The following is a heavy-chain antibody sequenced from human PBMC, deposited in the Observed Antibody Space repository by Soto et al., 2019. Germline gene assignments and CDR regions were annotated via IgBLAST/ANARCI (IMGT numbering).Heavy chain of an antibody. Sequence: QITLKESGPTLVKPTQTLTLTCTFSGFSLSTSGVGVGWIRQPPGKALEWLALIYWDDDKRYSPSLKSRLTITKHPTKNQVVLTMTNMDPVDTATYYCALSSRYYYDSSGYRGDFQHWGQGTLVTVSS. CDR2: IYWDDDK. J-gene: IGHJ1*01. CDR3: ALSSRYYYDSSGYRGDFQH. CDR1: GFSLSTSGVG. V-gene: IGHV2-5*02. D-gene: IGHD3-22*01.